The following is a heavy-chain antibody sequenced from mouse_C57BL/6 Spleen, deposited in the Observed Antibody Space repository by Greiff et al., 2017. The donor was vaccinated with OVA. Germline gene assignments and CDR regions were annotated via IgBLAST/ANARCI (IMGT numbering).Heavy chain of an antibody. D-gene: IGHD3-3*01. CDR1: GYTFTDYE. V-gene: IGHV1-15*01. CDR3: TKGPRSVYFDY. Sequence: VQLQQSGAELVRPGASVTLSCKASGYTFTDYEMHWVKQTPVHGLEWIGAIDPETGGTAYNQKFKGKAILTADKSSSTAYMELRSLTSEDSAVYYCTKGPRSVYFDYWGQGTTLTVSS. CDR2: IDPETGGT. J-gene: IGHJ2*01.